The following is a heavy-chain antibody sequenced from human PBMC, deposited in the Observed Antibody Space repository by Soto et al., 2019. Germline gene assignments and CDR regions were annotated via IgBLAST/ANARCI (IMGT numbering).Heavy chain of an antibody. CDR3: ALGLSCGGGCYSHFDY. CDR2: VIPISGTT. D-gene: IGHD2-21*02. Sequence: VQLVQSGAEVKKPGSSVKVSCKASGGTFSNYPFIWVRQAPGQGLDWMGGVIPISGTTDYGQRFQGRVTITAGDSTNTADLKLSSLRSDATDVYCCALGLSCGGGCYSHFDYWCQGTLVTVSS. J-gene: IGHJ4*02. V-gene: IGHV1-69*01. CDR1: GGTFSNYP.